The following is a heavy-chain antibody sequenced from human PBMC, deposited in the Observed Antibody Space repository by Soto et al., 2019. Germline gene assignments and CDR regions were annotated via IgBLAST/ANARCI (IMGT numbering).Heavy chain of an antibody. J-gene: IGHJ3*02. CDR2: INPNSGGT. D-gene: IGHD6-19*01. V-gene: IGHV1-2*04. CDR1: GYTFTGYY. Sequence: ASVKVSCKASGYTFTGYYMHWVRQAPGQGLEWMGWINPNSGGTNYAQKFQGWVTMTRDTSISTAYMELSRLRSDDTAVYYCARDKDSSVTSAFDIWGQGTMVTVSS. CDR3: ARDKDSSVTSAFDI.